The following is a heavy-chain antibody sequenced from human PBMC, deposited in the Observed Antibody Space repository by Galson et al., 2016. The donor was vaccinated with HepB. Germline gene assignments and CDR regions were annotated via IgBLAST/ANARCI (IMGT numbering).Heavy chain of an antibody. J-gene: IGHJ6*02. CDR2: TSYDGTNK. CDR3: ARGSIIAAGRSGMDV. Sequence: SLRLSCAASGFTFNTFAMYWVRQAPGKGLEWVAVTSYDGTNKYYADSVKGRFTISRDNSKNTLYLQMNSLRAEDTAVYYCARGSIIAAGRSGMDVWGRGTTVAVSS. V-gene: IGHV3-30-3*01. D-gene: IGHD6-13*01. CDR1: GFTFNTFA.